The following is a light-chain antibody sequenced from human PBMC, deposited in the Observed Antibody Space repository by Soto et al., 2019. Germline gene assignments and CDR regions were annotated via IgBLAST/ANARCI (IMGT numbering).Light chain of an antibody. CDR2: AAS. CDR3: QEYENTPGT. J-gene: IGKJ5*01. V-gene: IGKV3-20*01. CDR1: QSLSINY. Sequence: ENVLTQSPGTLSLTPGERATLSCRASQSLSINYVAWYQQRPGQAPRLLIYAASSRAAGIPDRFSGGGSGTDFTLDISRLEPEDFAVYYCQEYENTPGTFGRGTRLEIK.